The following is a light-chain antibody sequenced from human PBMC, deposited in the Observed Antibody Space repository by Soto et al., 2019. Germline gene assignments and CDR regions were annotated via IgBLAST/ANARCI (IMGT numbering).Light chain of an antibody. CDR3: AAWDDSLNGVG. CDR2: TNN. V-gene: IGLV1-44*01. J-gene: IGLJ1*01. CDR1: SSNIGSNT. Sequence: QSVLTQPPSASGAPGQRVTISCSGSSSNIGSNTVNWYQQLPGTAPKLLIYTNNQRPSGVRDRFSGSRSGTSASLAISGLQSEDEAAYYCAAWDDSLNGVGFGTGTRSPS.